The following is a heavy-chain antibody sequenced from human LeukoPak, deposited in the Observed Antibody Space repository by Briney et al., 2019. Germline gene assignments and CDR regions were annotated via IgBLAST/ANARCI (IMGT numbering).Heavy chain of an antibody. CDR3: ASRCIVGATTYFDY. D-gene: IGHD1-26*01. CDR1: GGSISSSSYY. Sequence: SETLSLTCTVSGGSISSSSYYWGWIRQPPGKGLEWIGSIYYSGSTYYNPTLKSRVTISVDTSKNQFSLKLSSVTAADTAVYYCASRCIVGATTYFDYWGQGTLVTVSS. J-gene: IGHJ4*02. CDR2: IYYSGST. V-gene: IGHV4-39*01.